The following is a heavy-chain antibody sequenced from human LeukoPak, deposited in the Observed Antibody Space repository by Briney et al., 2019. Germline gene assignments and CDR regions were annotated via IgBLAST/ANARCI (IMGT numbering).Heavy chain of an antibody. CDR3: ARGQGDS. J-gene: IGHJ4*02. Sequence: PGGSLRLSCAASGFTFSRYWMSWVRQAPGKGLEWVANIHQDGSQKYYVDIVKGRFTISRDNAKNSLYLQMNSLSPEDTAVYYCARGQGDSWGQGTLVTVSS. CDR1: GFTFSRYW. V-gene: IGHV3-7*01. CDR2: IHQDGSQK.